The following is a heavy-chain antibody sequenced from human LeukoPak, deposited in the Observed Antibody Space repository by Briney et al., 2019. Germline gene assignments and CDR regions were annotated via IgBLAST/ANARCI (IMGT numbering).Heavy chain of an antibody. CDR2: IGGSGDFT. J-gene: IGHJ4*02. Sequence: GGSLRLSCAASGFTFSTYAMSWVRQAPGKGLKWVSAIGGSGDFTYYAEYVRGRFTISRDNSKKTLYLQMNSLRAEDTAVYYCAKADRGWGVITKDWGQGTLVTVSS. CDR1: GFTFSTYA. D-gene: IGHD3-10*01. CDR3: AKADRGWGVITKD. V-gene: IGHV3-23*01.